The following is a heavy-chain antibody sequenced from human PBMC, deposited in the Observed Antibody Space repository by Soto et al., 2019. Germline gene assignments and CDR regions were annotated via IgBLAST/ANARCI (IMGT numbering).Heavy chain of an antibody. CDR1: GGSISSYY. V-gene: IGHV4-4*07. Sequence: SETLSLTCTVSGGSISSYYWSWIRQPAGKGLEWIGRIYTSGSTNYNPSLKSRVTMSVDTSKNQFSLKLSSVTAADTAVYYCARAMSETSLAADGYYYGMDVWGQGTTVTVSS. CDR3: ARAMSETSLAADGYYYGMDV. D-gene: IGHD6-13*01. CDR2: IYTSGST. J-gene: IGHJ6*02.